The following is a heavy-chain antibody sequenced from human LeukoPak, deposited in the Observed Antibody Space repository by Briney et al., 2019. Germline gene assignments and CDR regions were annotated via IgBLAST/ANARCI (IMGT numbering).Heavy chain of an antibody. CDR2: ISGSGGST. Sequence: PGGSLRLSCAAPGFTFHDYAMHWVRQAPGKGLEWVSAISGSGGSTYYADSVKGRFTISRDNSKNTLYLQMNSLRAEDTAVYYCAKDFGFSGYYYFDYWGQGTLVTVSS. CDR1: GFTFHDYA. D-gene: IGHD5-12*01. CDR3: AKDFGFSGYYYFDY. J-gene: IGHJ4*02. V-gene: IGHV3-23*01.